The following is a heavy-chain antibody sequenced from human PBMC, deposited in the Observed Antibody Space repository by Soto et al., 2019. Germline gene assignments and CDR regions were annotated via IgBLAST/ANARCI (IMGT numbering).Heavy chain of an antibody. CDR2: ISYDGSEN. CDR1: GFTFNSYA. Sequence: QVQLVDSGGGVVQPGRSLRLSCAASGFTFNSYAMHWVRQAPGKGLEWVALISYDGSENYYADPVKGRFTISRDNSENTLYLQMNSLRPDDTAVYYCAKEPAYRSGWYNGWGQGTLVTVSS. D-gene: IGHD6-19*01. V-gene: IGHV3-30*04. CDR3: AKEPAYRSGWYNG. J-gene: IGHJ4*02.